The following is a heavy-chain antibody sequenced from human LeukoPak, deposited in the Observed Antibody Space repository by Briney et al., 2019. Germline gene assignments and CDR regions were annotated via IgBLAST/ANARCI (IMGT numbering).Heavy chain of an antibody. Sequence: SETLSLTCAVYGGSFRGYYWSWIRQPPGKGLEWIGEINHSGSTNYNPSLKSPVTISVDTSKNQFSLKLSSVTAADTAVYYCATGSSRSYHFDNSGQGTLVTVSS. CDR2: INHSGST. D-gene: IGHD1-26*01. CDR1: GGSFRGYY. CDR3: ATGSSRSYHFDN. V-gene: IGHV4-34*01. J-gene: IGHJ4*02.